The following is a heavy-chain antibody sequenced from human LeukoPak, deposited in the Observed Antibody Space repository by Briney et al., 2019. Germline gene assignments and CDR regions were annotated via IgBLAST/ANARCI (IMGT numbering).Heavy chain of an antibody. CDR3: AREGSASQTDALDI. V-gene: IGHV3-23*01. CDR1: GFTFSNYA. Sequence: GGSLRLSCAASGFTFSNYAMTWVRQAPGKGLEWVSAISGSGSNTYNADSVKGRFTISRDNSRNTLFLQMVDLRVEDSGVYYCAREGSASQTDALDIWGQGTMVTVSS. J-gene: IGHJ3*02. D-gene: IGHD6-19*01. CDR2: ISGSGSNT.